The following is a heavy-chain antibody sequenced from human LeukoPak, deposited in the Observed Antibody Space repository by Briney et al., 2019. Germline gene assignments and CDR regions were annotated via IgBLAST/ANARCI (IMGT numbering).Heavy chain of an antibody. CDR2: ISSSSSYI. J-gene: IGHJ5*02. V-gene: IGHV3-21*01. Sequence: PGGSLRLSCAASGFTFSSYSMNWVRQAPGKGLEWVSSISSSSSYIYYADSVKGRFTISRDNAKNSLYLQMNSLRAEDTAVYYCARDAPKSRAAGGKIWFDPWGQGTLVTVSS. CDR3: ARDAPKSRAAGGKIWFDP. CDR1: GFTFSSYS. D-gene: IGHD6-13*01.